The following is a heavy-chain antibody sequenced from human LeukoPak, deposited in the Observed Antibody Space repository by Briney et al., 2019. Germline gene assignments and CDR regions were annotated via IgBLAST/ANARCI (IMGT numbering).Heavy chain of an antibody. CDR2: INPNSGGT. CDR3: AREPIVGARPFDY. V-gene: IGHV1-2*04. Sequence: ASVKVSCKASGYTFTGYYMHWVRQAPGQGLEWMGWINPNSGGTNYAQKFQGWVTMTRDTSISTAYMELSRLRSDDTAVYYCAREPIVGARPFDYWGQGTLVTVSS. D-gene: IGHD1-26*01. J-gene: IGHJ4*02. CDR1: GYTFTGYY.